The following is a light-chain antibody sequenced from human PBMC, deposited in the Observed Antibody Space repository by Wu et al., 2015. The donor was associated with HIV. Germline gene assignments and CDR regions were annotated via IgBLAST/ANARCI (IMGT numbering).Light chain of an antibody. CDR2: GAS. Sequence: ENVLTQTPGTLALSPGERATLFCRASQDVNSNVAWYQQKPGQAPRLLIYGASTRATGVPARFSGSGSGTEFTLAISSLQSEDFAVYYCQQYNNWPPDSFGQGTKLEIK. V-gene: IGKV3-15*01. J-gene: IGKJ2*03. CDR3: QQYNNWPPDS. CDR1: QDVNSN.